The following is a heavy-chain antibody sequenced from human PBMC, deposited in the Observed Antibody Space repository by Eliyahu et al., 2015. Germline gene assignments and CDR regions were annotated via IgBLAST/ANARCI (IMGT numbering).Heavy chain of an antibody. CDR2: ISWNSGSI. D-gene: IGHD3-22*01. J-gene: IGHJ3*02. Sequence: EVQLVESGGGLVQPGRSLRLSCAASGFTFXDYAXHWVRQAPGKGLGWVSGISWNSGSIGYADSVKGRFTISRDNAKNSLYLQMNSLRAEDTALYYCAKDTSYYYDSSGSYAFDIWGQGTMVTVSS. V-gene: IGHV3-9*01. CDR1: GFTFXDYA. CDR3: AKDTSYYYDSSGSYAFDI.